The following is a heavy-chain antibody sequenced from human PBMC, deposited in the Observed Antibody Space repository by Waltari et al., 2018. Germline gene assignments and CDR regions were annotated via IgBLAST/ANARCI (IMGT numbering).Heavy chain of an antibody. V-gene: IGHV1-69*08. D-gene: IGHD2-15*01. CDR3: ARDGGVMVVAASYYFDY. CDR1: GGTFSSYA. Sequence: QVQLVQSGAEVKKPGSSVKVSCKASGGTFSSYAISWVRQAPGQGLEWMGRIIPIFGTANYAQKFQGRVTITADKSTSTAYMELSSLRSEDTAVYYCARDGGVMVVAASYYFDYWGQGTLVTVSS. CDR2: IIPIFGTA. J-gene: IGHJ4*02.